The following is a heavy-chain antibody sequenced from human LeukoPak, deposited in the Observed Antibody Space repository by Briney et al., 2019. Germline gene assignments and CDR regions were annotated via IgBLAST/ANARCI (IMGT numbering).Heavy chain of an antibody. CDR3: ARIEGYSYGTLDY. CDR2: IYYSGST. V-gene: IGHV4-39*07. Sequence: SETLSLTCTVSGGSISSGGYYWSWIRQPPGKGLEWIGSIYYSGSTYYNPSLKSRVTISVATSKNQFSLKLSSATAADTALYYRARIEGYSYGTLDYWGQGTLVTVSS. J-gene: IGHJ4*02. CDR1: GGSISSGGYY. D-gene: IGHD5-18*01.